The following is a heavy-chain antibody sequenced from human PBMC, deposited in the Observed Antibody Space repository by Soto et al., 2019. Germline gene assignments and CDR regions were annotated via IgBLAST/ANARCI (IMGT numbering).Heavy chain of an antibody. CDR2: IYPGDSDT. Sequence: GESLKISCKGSGYSFTSYWIGWVRQMPGKGLEWMGIIYPGDSDTRYSPSFQGQVTISADKSISTAYLQWSSLKASDTAMYYCARHRGIVGATAESTNYYYHPGMAVWGQGTTVTVSS. D-gene: IGHD1-26*01. CDR1: GYSFTSYW. CDR3: ARHRGIVGATAESTNYYYHPGMAV. J-gene: IGHJ6*02. V-gene: IGHV5-51*01.